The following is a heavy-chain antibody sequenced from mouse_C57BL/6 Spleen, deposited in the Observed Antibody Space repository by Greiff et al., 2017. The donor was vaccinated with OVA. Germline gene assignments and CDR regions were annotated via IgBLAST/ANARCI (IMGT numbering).Heavy chain of an antibody. CDR3: AYSNYDAREY. J-gene: IGHJ4*01. CDR2: INPYNGGT. V-gene: IGHV1-19*01. CDR1: GYTFTDYY. D-gene: IGHD2-5*01. Sequence: VPLKQSGPVLVKPGASVKMSRKASGYTFTDYYMNWVKQSHGKSLEWIGVINPYNGGTSYNQKFKGKATLTVDKSSSTAYMELNSLTSEDSAVYYCAYSNYDAREYWGQGTSVTVSS.